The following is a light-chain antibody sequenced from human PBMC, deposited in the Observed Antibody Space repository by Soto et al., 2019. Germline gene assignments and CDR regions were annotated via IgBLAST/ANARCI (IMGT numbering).Light chain of an antibody. CDR3: QQYENRPT. Sequence: IQMTQSPSSLSASVVYRVTITCQASQNINNYLNWYQQKPGRAPKLLIYDASNLEAGVPSRFRGSGSGTDFTFTISRLQPEDIATYYCQQYENRPTFGQGTRLENK. CDR2: DAS. V-gene: IGKV1-33*01. J-gene: IGKJ5*01. CDR1: QNINNY.